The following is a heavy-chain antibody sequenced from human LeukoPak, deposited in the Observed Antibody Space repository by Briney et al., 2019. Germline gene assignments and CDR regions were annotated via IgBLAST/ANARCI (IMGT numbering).Heavy chain of an antibody. CDR1: GGSISSYY. CDR3: ARLSVPGDYDFWSGYLGGYYFDY. CDR2: IYYSGST. J-gene: IGHJ4*02. D-gene: IGHD3-3*01. V-gene: IGHV4-59*01. Sequence: PSETLSLTCTVSGGSISSYYWSWIRQPPGKGLEWIGYIYYSGSTNYNPSLKSRVTISVDTSKNQFSLKLSSVTAADTAVYYCARLSVPGDYDFWSGYLGGYYFDYWGQGTLVTVSS.